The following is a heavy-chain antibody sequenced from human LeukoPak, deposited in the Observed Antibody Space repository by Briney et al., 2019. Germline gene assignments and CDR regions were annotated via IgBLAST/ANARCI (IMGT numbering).Heavy chain of an antibody. V-gene: IGHV3-30*02. Sequence: GGSLTLSCAASGFTFDCCGMHWVRQAPGKGLEWVAFIRNVGNDKYYADSVKGRFFISTDNSKTTTYLQMNSLRAERKAVYYCAKDGDWAFDHWAQGDLVSVSS. CDR1: GFTFDCCG. D-gene: IGHD2-21*02. J-gene: IGHJ4*02. CDR2: IRNVGNDK. CDR3: AKDGDWAFDH.